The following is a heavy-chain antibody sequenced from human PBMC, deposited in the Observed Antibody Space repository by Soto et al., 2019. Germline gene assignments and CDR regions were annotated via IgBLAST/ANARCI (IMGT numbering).Heavy chain of an antibody. CDR1: GFTFSSYE. Sequence: EVQLVESGGGLVQPGGSLRLSCAGTGFTFSSYEMNWVRQAPGKGLEWISYISSRGSTIYYADSLKDRFTITRDNAKNSLFLQMTSLRAEDTALYYCARGSGDLLPRRARGFIDHWGQGALVTVSS. CDR3: ARGSGDLLPRRARGFIDH. V-gene: IGHV3-48*03. J-gene: IGHJ4*02. CDR2: ISSRGSTI. D-gene: IGHD2-15*01.